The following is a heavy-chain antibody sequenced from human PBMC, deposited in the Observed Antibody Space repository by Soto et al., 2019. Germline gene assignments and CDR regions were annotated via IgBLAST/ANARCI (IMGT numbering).Heavy chain of an antibody. J-gene: IGHJ4*02. D-gene: IGHD1-26*01. Sequence: QVPLVQSGAEVKKPGASVTVSCKTSGYTPINYDIGWVRQAPGQGLEWMGWISAYNGNTNSAQKLQGRLTMTTDTSTRTAYMELRSLRSDDTAVYYCARALYRSGTYYAFDNWGQGTLVTVSS. CDR1: GYTPINYD. CDR2: ISAYNGNT. CDR3: ARALYRSGTYYAFDN. V-gene: IGHV1-18*01.